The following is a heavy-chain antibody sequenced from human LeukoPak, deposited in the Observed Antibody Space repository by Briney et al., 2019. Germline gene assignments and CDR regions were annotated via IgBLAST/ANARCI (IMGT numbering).Heavy chain of an antibody. CDR3: ARSLPVYDFWSGYY. CDR2: ISGSGGST. D-gene: IGHD3-3*01. V-gene: IGHV3-23*01. J-gene: IGHJ4*02. Sequence: PGGSLRLSCAASGFTFSSYAMSWVRQAPGKGLEWVSAISGSGGSTYYADSVKGRFTISRDNSKNTLYLQMNSLRAEDTAVYYCARSLPVYDFWSGYYWGQGTLVTVSS. CDR1: GFTFSSYA.